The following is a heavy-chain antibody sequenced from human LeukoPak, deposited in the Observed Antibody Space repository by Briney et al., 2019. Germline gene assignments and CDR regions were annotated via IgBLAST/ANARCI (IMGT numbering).Heavy chain of an antibody. CDR1: GYTFTSYG. D-gene: IGHD6-13*01. V-gene: IGHV1-18*01. J-gene: IGHJ4*02. CDR3: SRDLPYSSSWESIDY. Sequence: ASVKVSCKAYGYTFTSYGFNWLRQAPGQGPEWMGWISAYNGYTKYAQNLQGRVTMTTDTSTSTAYMELRSLRSDDTAVYYCSRDLPYSSSWESIDYWGQGTLVTVSS. CDR2: ISAYNGYT.